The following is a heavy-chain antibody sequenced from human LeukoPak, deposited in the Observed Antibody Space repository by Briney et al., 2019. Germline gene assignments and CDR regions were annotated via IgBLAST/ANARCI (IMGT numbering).Heavy chain of an antibody. CDR3: ARGNSGYYSTLFDY. CDR1: RYSFTNYW. D-gene: IGHD3-22*01. CDR2: IYPGDSDT. V-gene: IGHV5-51*01. J-gene: IGHJ4*02. Sequence: GESLKISCKTSGGSRYSFTNYWIGWVRQMPGKGLEWMGIIYPGDSDTRYSPSFQGQVTISADKSISTAYLQWSSLKASDTAIHYCARGNSGYYSTLFDYWGQGTLVTVSS.